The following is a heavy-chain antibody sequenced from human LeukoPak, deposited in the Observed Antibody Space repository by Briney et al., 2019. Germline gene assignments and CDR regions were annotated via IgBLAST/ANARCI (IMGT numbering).Heavy chain of an antibody. CDR1: GFTFSNYA. CDR2: ISYAGSNK. V-gene: IGHV3-30*04. D-gene: IGHD6-13*01. J-gene: IGHJ4*02. CDR3: ARAPLSSWYYFDY. Sequence: PGRSLRLSCAASGFTFSNYAMSWVRQAPGKGLEWVAVISYAGSNKYYADSVKGRFTISRDISKNTLYLQMNSLRTEDTAVYYCARAPLSSWYYFDYWGQGTVVTVSS.